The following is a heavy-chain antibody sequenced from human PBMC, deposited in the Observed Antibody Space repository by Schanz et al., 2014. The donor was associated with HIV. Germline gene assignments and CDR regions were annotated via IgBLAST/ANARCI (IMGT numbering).Heavy chain of an antibody. CDR2: INPNSGGT. Sequence: QVQLVQSGAEVKKPGASVKVSCKASGYTFTAYYIHWVRQAPGQGLEWMGWINPNSGGTNSAQKFQGRITMTRDTSLSTAYMELSRLTSSSPPVDYCARTAAARRDAFDIWGQGTMVTVSS. D-gene: IGHD6-6*01. CDR3: ARTAAARRDAFDI. V-gene: IGHV1-2*02. CDR1: GYTFTAYY. J-gene: IGHJ3*02.